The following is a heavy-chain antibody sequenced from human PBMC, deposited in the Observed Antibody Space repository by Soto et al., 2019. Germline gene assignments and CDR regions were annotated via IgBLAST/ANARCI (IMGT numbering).Heavy chain of an antibody. D-gene: IGHD6-19*01. Sequence: PSETLSLTCTVSGGSIGSYYWSWIRQPPGKGLEWIGYIYYSGSTNYNPSLKSRVTISVDTSKNQFSLKLSSVTAADTAVYYCATIGQWFDYWGQGTLVTVSS. CDR2: IYYSGST. J-gene: IGHJ4*02. CDR1: GGSIGSYY. V-gene: IGHV4-59*01. CDR3: ATIGQWFDY.